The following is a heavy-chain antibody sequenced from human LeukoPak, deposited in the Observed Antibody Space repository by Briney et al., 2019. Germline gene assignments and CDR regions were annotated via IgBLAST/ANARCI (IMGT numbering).Heavy chain of an antibody. J-gene: IGHJ4*02. Sequence: ASVKVSCKASGGTFSSYAISWVRQAPGQGLEWMGGIIPIFGTANYAQKFQGRVTITADESTSTAYMELSSLRSEDTAVYYCARLADGSGEADYWGQGTLVTVSS. CDR1: GGTFSSYA. V-gene: IGHV1-69*13. CDR2: IIPIFGTA. D-gene: IGHD3-10*01. CDR3: ARLADGSGEADY.